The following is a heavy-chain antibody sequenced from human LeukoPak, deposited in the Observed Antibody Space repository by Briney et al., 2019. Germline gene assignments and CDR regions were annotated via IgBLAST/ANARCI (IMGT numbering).Heavy chain of an antibody. D-gene: IGHD3-16*01. CDR1: GYTLTELS. V-gene: IGHV1-24*01. Sequence: ASVKVSCKVSGYTLTELSTHWVGQAPGKALDWMGGFDPEDGERIYAQKVQDRVTMTEDTSTDTAYMELRSLRSEDTAMYYCATALRLEALDLWGHGTMVTVSS. CDR3: ATALRLEALDL. CDR2: FDPEDGER. J-gene: IGHJ3*01.